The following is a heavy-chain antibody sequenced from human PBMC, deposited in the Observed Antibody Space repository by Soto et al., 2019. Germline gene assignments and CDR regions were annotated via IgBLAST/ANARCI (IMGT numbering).Heavy chain of an antibody. CDR3: ARGGVSIRTFED. J-gene: IGHJ4*02. D-gene: IGHD3-3*01. Sequence: GESLKITCKGSGYNFAGYWIACVRQMPGKGLELIGIIYPSDSDTRYRPSFQGQVTISADKSISSAYLQWSSLRASDTAMYYCARGGVSIRTFEDWGEGTYVTVCS. CDR1: GYNFAGYW. CDR2: IYPSDSDT. V-gene: IGHV5-51*01.